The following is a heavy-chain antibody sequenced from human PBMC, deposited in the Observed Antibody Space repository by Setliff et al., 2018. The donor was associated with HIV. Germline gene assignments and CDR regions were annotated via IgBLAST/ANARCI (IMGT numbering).Heavy chain of an antibody. Sequence: GGSLRLSCAASGFTFSNSGMHWVRQAPGKGLEWVTSIRYDESDKDYADSVKGRFTISRDNSKNTLYLQMNRLRSEDTAVYYCAKNLFSSRWSPLDSWGQGTLVTVSS. D-gene: IGHD6-13*01. CDR1: GFTFSNSG. J-gene: IGHJ4*02. CDR3: AKNLFSSRWSPLDS. CDR2: IRYDESDK. V-gene: IGHV3-30*02.